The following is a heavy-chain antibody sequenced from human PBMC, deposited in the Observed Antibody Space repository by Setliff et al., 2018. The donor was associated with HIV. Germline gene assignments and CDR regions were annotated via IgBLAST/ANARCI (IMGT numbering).Heavy chain of an antibody. J-gene: IGHJ5*02. Sequence: PGGSLRLSCAASGFIFSSYSMNWVRQAPGKGLEWVSYISSSSSTIYYADSVKGRFTISRDNAKNSLYLQMNSLRAEDTAVYYCARSVVVAAGAWGQGTLVTVSS. D-gene: IGHD2-15*01. CDR3: ARSVVVAAGA. CDR1: GFIFSSYS. CDR2: ISSSSSTI. V-gene: IGHV3-48*01.